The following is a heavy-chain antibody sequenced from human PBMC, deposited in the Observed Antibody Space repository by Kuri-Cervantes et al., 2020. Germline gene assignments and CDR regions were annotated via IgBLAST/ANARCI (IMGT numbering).Heavy chain of an antibody. CDR1: GGSISSSSYY. CDR2: IYHSGST. V-gene: IGHV4-30-2*01. D-gene: IGHD2-15*01. J-gene: IGHJ4*02. CDR3: ARARDIGYCSGGSCYYFDY. Sequence: LRLSCTVSGGSISSSSYYWGWIRQPPGKGLEWIGYIYHSGSTYYNPSLKSRVTISVDRSKNQFSLKLSSVTAADTAVYYCARARDIGYCSGGSCYYFDYWGQGTLVTVSS.